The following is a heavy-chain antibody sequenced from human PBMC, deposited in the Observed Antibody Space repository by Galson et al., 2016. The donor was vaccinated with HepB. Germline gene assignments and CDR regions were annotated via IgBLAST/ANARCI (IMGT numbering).Heavy chain of an antibody. Sequence: SLRLSCAVSGISIGGNYMSWVRQAPGKGLEWVSLIYTSGDTNHADSVKGRFTISRHISENTLYLQMDSLRAEDTAIYYCAREPNLDSWGQGTPVTVSS. J-gene: IGHJ4*02. V-gene: IGHV3-53*04. CDR1: GISIGGNY. CDR2: IYTSGDT. CDR3: AREPNLDS. D-gene: IGHD2-8*01.